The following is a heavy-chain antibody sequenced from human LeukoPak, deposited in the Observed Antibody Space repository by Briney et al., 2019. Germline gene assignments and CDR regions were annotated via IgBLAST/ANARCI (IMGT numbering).Heavy chain of an antibody. CDR2: IYHSGST. J-gene: IGHJ2*01. Sequence: KTSETLSLTCAVSGGSISSSNWWSWVRQPPGKGLEWIGEIYHSGSTNYNPSLKSRVTISVDTSKNQFSLKLSSVTAADTAVYYCARHSLIRRRGWYFDLWGRGTLVTVSS. D-gene: IGHD3-10*01. CDR3: ARHSLIRRRGWYFDL. CDR1: GGSISSSNW. V-gene: IGHV4-4*02.